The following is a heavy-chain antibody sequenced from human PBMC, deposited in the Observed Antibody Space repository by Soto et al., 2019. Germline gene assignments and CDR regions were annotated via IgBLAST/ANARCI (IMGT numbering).Heavy chain of an antibody. J-gene: IGHJ6*02. CDR3: ARVSGSYYYGMDV. Sequence: PSETLSLTCTVSGGSISSGAYYWTWIRQHPGKGLEWIGYIFYSGSTYYNPSHKSRLSISVDTSKNHFSLKLSSVTAADTAVYYCARVSGSYYYGMDVWGQGITVTVSS. V-gene: IGHV4-31*03. CDR1: GGSISSGAYY. CDR2: IFYSGST. D-gene: IGHD1-26*01.